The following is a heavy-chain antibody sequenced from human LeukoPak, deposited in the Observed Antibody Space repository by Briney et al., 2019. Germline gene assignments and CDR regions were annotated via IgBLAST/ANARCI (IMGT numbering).Heavy chain of an antibody. Sequence: SETLSLTCVVYGGSFSGYHWSWIRQPPGKGLEWIGEINHSGITTYNPSLKSRLTISVDTSKNQFSLKLSSVTAADTAVYYCASPSSGWYRGGKGSFDYWGQGTLVTVSS. V-gene: IGHV4-34*01. CDR3: ASPSSGWYRGGKGSFDY. CDR2: INHSGIT. D-gene: IGHD6-19*01. J-gene: IGHJ4*02. CDR1: GGSFSGYH.